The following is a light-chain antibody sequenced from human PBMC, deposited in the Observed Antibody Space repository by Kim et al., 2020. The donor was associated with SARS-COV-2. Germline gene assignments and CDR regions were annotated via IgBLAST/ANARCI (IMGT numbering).Light chain of an antibody. Sequence: ALVKISCTMTRGHTYYATEWHQRQPEKGPRYWMKVSSDDSPTKGDGIPDRFSGSSSGAERYLTISSLQSEDEADYYCQTWDSTIQVFGRGTKVTVL. CDR2: VSSDDSP. J-gene: IGLJ6*01. CDR3: QTWDSTIQV. CDR1: RGHTYYA. V-gene: IGLV4-69*01.